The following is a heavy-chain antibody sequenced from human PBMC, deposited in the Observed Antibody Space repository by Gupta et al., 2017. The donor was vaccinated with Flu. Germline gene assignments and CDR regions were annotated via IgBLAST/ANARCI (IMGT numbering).Heavy chain of an antibody. Sequence: QVQLVQSGAEVKKPGSSVKVSCKASGGTFRSYAIGWVRQAPGQGLEWMGGIIPIFGTANYAQKFQGRVTITADESTSTAYMELSSLRSEDTAVYYCARLAVDTAMVSYYYYGMDVWGQGTTVTVSS. J-gene: IGHJ6*02. CDR3: ARLAVDTAMVSYYYYGMDV. CDR1: GGTFRSYA. D-gene: IGHD5-18*01. V-gene: IGHV1-69*01. CDR2: IIPIFGTA.